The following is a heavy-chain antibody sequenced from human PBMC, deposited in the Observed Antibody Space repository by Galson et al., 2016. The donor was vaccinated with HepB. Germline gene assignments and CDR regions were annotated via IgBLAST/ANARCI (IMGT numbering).Heavy chain of an antibody. J-gene: IGHJ4*02. CDR2: VSWNGVSV. CDR1: GFTFPGYA. D-gene: IGHD3-10*01. CDR3: TKGLPYGTTWVGAFDY. V-gene: IGHV3-9*01. Sequence: SLRLSCAASGFTFPGYAMHWVRQVPGKGLEWVSGVSWNGVSVGYAASVQGRFTISRDNAKNSLYLQMNSLRPDDTAFYYCTKGLPYGTTWVGAFDYWGQGVLVTVSS.